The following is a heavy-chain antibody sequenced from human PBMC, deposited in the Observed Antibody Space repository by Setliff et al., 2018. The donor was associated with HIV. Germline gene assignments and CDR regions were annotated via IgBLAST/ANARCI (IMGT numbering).Heavy chain of an antibody. D-gene: IGHD4-17*01. Sequence: ASVKVSCKASGYIFTSYYIHWVRQAPGQGLEWMGIINPSGGSTTYAQKFQGRVTMTSDTSTCTVYMELSSLRSEDTAVYYCAREGGSTVAHSPLDYWGQGSPVTVSS. CDR3: AREGGSTVAHSPLDY. V-gene: IGHV1-46*01. CDR1: GYIFTSYY. J-gene: IGHJ4*02. CDR2: INPSGGST.